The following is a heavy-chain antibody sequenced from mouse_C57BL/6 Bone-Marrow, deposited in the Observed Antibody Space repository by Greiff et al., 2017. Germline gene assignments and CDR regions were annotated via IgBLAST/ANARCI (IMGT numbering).Heavy chain of an antibody. CDR3: TTCTGFDY. CDR2: IDPENGDT. D-gene: IGHD4-1*01. V-gene: IGHV14-4*01. J-gene: IGHJ2*01. CDR1: GFNIKDDY. Sequence: VQLKESGAELVRPGASVKLSCTASGFNIKDDYMHWVKQRPEQGLEWIGWIDPENGDTEYASKFQGKATITADTSSNTAYLQLSSLTSEDTAVYYCTTCTGFDYWGQGTTLTVSS.